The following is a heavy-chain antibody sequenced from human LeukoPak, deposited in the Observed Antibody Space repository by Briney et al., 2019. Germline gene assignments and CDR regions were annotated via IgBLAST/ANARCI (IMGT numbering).Heavy chain of an antibody. CDR1: GFTFSSYW. V-gene: IGHV3-7*01. Sequence: GGSLRLSCAASGFTFSSYWMSWVRQAPGKGLEWVANIKQDGSEKYYVDSVKGRFTISRDNARNSLYLQMNSLRAEDTAVYYCARLSSGGIYDYWGQGTLVTISS. CDR3: ARLSSGGIYDY. D-gene: IGHD2-15*01. CDR2: IKQDGSEK. J-gene: IGHJ4*02.